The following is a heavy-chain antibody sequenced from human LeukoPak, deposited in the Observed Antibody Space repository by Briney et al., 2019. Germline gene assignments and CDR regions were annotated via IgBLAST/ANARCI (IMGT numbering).Heavy chain of an antibody. V-gene: IGHV3-23*01. CDR2: ISGSGGST. CDR3: AKSHHVTAIDY. CDR1: GLTFSSYG. D-gene: IGHD2-21*02. J-gene: IGHJ4*02. Sequence: GGSLRLSCAATGLTFSSYGMSWVRQAPGKGLEWVSAISGSGGSTYYAGSVKGRFTISRDNSKNTLYLQMNSLRADDTAVYYCAKSHHVTAIDYWGQGTLVTVSS.